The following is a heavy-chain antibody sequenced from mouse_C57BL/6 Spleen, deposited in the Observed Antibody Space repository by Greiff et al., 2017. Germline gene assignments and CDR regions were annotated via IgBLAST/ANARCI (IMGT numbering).Heavy chain of an antibody. D-gene: IGHD3-3*01. J-gene: IGHJ4*01. V-gene: IGHV1-64*01. CDR3: ARGGTGAMDY. CDR1: GYTFTSYW. CDR2: IHPNSGST. Sequence: QVHVKQPGAELVKPGASVKLSCKASGYTFTSYWMHWVKQRPGQGLEWIGMIHPNSGSTNYNEKFKSKATLTVDKSSSTAYMQLSSLTSEDSAVYYCARGGTGAMDYWGQGTSVTVSS.